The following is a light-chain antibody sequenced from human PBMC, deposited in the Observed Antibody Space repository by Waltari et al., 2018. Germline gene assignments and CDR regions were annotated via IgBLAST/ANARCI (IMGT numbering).Light chain of an antibody. J-gene: IGLJ1*01. CDR3: CSFAGRSTWV. CDR2: EAT. V-gene: IGLV2-23*01. Sequence: QSALTQPASVSGSPGQSLAVSCTGSSSDVGTYNLVSWYQQHPGKAPKLIIYEATKRPSGVSNRFSGSKSGNLASLTIFGLQAEDEAEYYCCSFAGRSTWVFGTGTKVTVL. CDR1: SSDVGTYNL.